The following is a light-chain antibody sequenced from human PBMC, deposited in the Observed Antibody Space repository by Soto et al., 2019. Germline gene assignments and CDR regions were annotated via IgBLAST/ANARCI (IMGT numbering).Light chain of an antibody. J-gene: IGKJ4*01. CDR2: AAS. V-gene: IGKV1-27*01. CDR3: QKYNSDPPELT. CDR1: QGISNY. Sequence: DIRMTQSPSSLSASVGDRVTITCRASQGISNYLAWYQQKPGKVPKLLIYAASTLQSGVPSRFSGSGSGPDFTLTISSLQPEDVATYYCQKYNSDPPELTVGGGTKVEIK.